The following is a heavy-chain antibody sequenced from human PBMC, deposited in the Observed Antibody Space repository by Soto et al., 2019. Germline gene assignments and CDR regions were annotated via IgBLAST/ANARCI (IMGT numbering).Heavy chain of an antibody. CDR3: AKATATGGGAFDI. J-gene: IGHJ3*02. V-gene: IGHV3-23*01. CDR2: ILVDGRT. Sequence: PWGSLSHSCAASGFTFISYSMNWVRQAPGKGLEWVSTILVDGRTFYVDSVKGRFAISRDSSNNMVYLQMNSLTAGDTALYYCAKATATGGGAFDICGQGTMVTVSS. CDR1: GFTFISYS. D-gene: IGHD2-8*02.